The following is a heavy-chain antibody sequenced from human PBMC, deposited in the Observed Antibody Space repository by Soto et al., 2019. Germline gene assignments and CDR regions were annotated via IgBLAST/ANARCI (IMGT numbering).Heavy chain of an antibody. CDR2: IYSTGSS. V-gene: IGHV4-59*01. J-gene: IGHJ5*02. D-gene: IGHD1-26*01. Sequence: XETLSLTCTVSGDSLSLYYWSWIRLSPGKGLEWIGYIYSTGSSNQNPSLRDRVAVSADASKNQFYLTLTSTTAADTAVYYCARGERKVNWRPYFDTWGQGIQVTVSS. CDR1: GDSLSLYY. CDR3: ARGERKVNWRPYFDT.